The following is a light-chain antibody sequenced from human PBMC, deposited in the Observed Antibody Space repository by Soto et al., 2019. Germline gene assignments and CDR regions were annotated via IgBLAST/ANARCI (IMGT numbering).Light chain of an antibody. J-gene: IGKJ4*01. CDR2: AAS. Sequence: DIQMTQSPSSVSASVGDRVTITCRASQGISSWLVWYQQKPGKAPKLLIYAASSLQSGVPSRFSGSGSGTDFTLTSSSLQPEDFATYYCQHANSFPLTFGGGTKVEIK. V-gene: IGKV1-12*01. CDR1: QGISSW. CDR3: QHANSFPLT.